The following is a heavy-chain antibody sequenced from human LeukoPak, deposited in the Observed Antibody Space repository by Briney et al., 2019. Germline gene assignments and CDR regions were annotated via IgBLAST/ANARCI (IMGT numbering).Heavy chain of an antibody. CDR3: AAFGSSGWWAFNYFDY. J-gene: IGHJ4*02. D-gene: IGHD6-19*01. V-gene: IGHV1-58*01. Sequence: ASVKVSCRASGFTFTSSAVQWARQARGQRLEWIGWIVVGSGNTNYAQKFQERVTITRDMSTSTAYMELSSLRSEDTAVYYCAAFGSSGWWAFNYFDYWGQGTLVTVSS. CDR1: GFTFTSSA. CDR2: IVVGSGNT.